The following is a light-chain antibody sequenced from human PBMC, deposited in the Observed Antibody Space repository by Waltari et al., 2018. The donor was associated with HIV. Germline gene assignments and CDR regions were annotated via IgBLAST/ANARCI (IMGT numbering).Light chain of an antibody. CDR3: QIWDSSTVV. CDR2: RDN. J-gene: IGLJ2*01. V-gene: IGLV3-9*01. Sequence: SYELAQPLSVSVALGQTARITCGGNSIGSKSGHWYQQRPGQAPVLVIYRDNNRPSGIPERVSGSSSGNTATLTISRAQAGDESDYYCQIWDSSTVVFGGGTKLTVL. CDR1: SIGSKS.